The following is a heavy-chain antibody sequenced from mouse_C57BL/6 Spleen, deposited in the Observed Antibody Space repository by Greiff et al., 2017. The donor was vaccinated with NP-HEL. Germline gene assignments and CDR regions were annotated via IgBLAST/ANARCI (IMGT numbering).Heavy chain of an antibody. CDR1: GYTFTSYW. D-gene: IGHD1-1*01. CDR3: ARGFYYYGSSYVGAMDY. Sequence: QVQLKQPGAELVMPGASVKLSCKASGYTFTSYWMHWVKQRPGQGLEWIGEIDPSDSYTNYNQKFKGKSTLTVDKSSSTAYMQLSSLTSEDSAVYYCARGFYYYGSSYVGAMDYWGQGTSVTVSS. J-gene: IGHJ4*01. V-gene: IGHV1-69*01. CDR2: IDPSDSYT.